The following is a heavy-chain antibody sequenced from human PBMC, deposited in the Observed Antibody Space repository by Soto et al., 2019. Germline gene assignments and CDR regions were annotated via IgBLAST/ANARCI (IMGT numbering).Heavy chain of an antibody. CDR2: ISGSGGST. J-gene: IGHJ4*02. CDR3: AKDALRGYSYGYHYFDF. CDR1: GFTFSSYA. D-gene: IGHD5-18*01. Sequence: GGSLRLSCAASGFTFSSYAMSWVRQAPGKGLEWVSAISGSGGSTYYADSVKGRFTISRDNSKNTLYLQMNSLRAEDTAVYYCAKDALRGYSYGYHYFDFWGQGTLVTVSS. V-gene: IGHV3-23*01.